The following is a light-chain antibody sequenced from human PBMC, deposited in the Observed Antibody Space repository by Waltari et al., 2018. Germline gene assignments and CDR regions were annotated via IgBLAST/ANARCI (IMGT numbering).Light chain of an antibody. CDR3: CSYAGSYVV. V-gene: IGLV2-11*01. J-gene: IGLJ2*01. CDR1: SSDVGGYNY. Sequence: QSALTQPRSVSGSPGQSVTISCTGTSSDVGGYNYASWYQQPPGKAPNLMIYDVSKRPSGVPDRFSGSKSGNTASLTISGLQAEDEADYYCCSYAGSYVVFGGGTKLTVL. CDR2: DVS.